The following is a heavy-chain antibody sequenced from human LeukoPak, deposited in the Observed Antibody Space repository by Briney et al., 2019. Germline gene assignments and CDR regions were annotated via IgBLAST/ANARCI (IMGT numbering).Heavy chain of an antibody. V-gene: IGHV3-7*01. Sequence: GGSLRLSCAGSGFTFSTYWMSWVRQAPGKGLERVANIKEDGSEKYYVDSVKGRFTISRDNAKNSLYLQMNSLRAEDTAVYYCARDSSGWTNDYWGQGTLVTVSS. CDR2: IKEDGSEK. CDR1: GFTFSTYW. CDR3: ARDSSGWTNDY. J-gene: IGHJ4*02. D-gene: IGHD6-19*01.